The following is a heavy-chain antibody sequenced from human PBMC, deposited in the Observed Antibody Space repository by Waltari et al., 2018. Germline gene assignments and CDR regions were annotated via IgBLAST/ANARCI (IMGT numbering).Heavy chain of an antibody. Sequence: QVQLQESGPGLVQPSGTLSLTCAASGASIRSNYWWSWVRQSPGKGLEWIGQIHHSGRTYSTPSLKSRSTISVDKSRNQFSLNLSSVHDADTAVYYCAADRGNGLYFDYWGQGTLVTVSS. CDR1: GASIRSNYW. D-gene: IGHD2-15*01. CDR2: IHHSGRT. CDR3: AADRGNGLYFDY. J-gene: IGHJ4*02. V-gene: IGHV4-4*02.